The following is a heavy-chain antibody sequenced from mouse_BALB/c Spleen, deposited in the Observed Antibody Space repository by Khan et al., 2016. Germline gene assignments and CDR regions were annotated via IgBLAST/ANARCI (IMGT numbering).Heavy chain of an antibody. D-gene: IGHD2-2*01. V-gene: IGHV9-1*02. CDR1: GYTVTNSG. CDR2: INTYTGEP. Sequence: QIQLVQSGPELKKPGETVKISCKASGYTVTNSGMNWVKQAPGKGLKWVGWINTYTGEPTYADDFKGRFAFSLGTSASTAYWQINKLEDEDITRYIWARGAMVTAWLYFDVRGAGNTVTVSS. J-gene: IGHJ1*01. CDR3: ARGAMVTAWLYFDV.